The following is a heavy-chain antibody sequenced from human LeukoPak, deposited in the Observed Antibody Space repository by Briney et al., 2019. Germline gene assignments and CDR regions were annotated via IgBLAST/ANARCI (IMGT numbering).Heavy chain of an antibody. CDR3: ARDKLGDGSGSYYPAGADPADY. D-gene: IGHD3-10*01. V-gene: IGHV1-18*01. Sequence: ASVKVSCKASGYTFTSYGISWVRQAPGQGLEWMGWISDYNGNTNYAQKLQGRVTMTTDTSTSTAYMELRSLRSDDTAVYYCARDKLGDGSGSYYPAGADPADYWGQGTLVTVSS. CDR2: ISDYNGNT. CDR1: GYTFTSYG. J-gene: IGHJ4*02.